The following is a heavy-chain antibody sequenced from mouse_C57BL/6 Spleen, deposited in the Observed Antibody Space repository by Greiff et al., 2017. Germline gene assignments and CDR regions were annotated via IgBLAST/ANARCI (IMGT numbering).Heavy chain of an antibody. V-gene: IGHV1-64*01. CDR3: ARDWYCDEGCAY. CDR2: IHPSSGNT. Sequence: VQLQQSGAELVKPGASVKLSCKASGYTFTSYWMHWVKQRPGQGLEWIGLIHPSSGNTNYNEKFKGKATLTVDKSSSTAYMQLSSLTSEDSAVXYCARDWYCDEGCAYWGQGTLVTVSA. J-gene: IGHJ3*01. CDR1: GYTFTSYW. D-gene: IGHD1-1*02.